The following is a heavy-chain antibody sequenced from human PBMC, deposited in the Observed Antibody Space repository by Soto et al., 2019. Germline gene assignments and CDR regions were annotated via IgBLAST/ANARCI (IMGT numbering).Heavy chain of an antibody. D-gene: IGHD3-22*01. CDR2: IKQDGSEK. Sequence: PGGSLRLSCAASGFTFSSYWMSWVRQAPGTGLEWVANIKQDGSEKYYVDSVKGRLTISRDNAKNSLYLQMNSLRAEDTAVYYCARGQLVVITWFDPWGQGTLVTVSS. V-gene: IGHV3-7*01. CDR1: GFTFSSYW. J-gene: IGHJ5*02. CDR3: ARGQLVVITWFDP.